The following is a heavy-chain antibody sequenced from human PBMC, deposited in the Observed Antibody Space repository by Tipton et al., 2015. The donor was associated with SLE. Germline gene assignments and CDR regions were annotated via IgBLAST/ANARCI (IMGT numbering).Heavy chain of an antibody. CDR1: GASISSHS. D-gene: IGHD3-10*01. V-gene: IGHV4-4*08. J-gene: IGHJ4*02. CDR2: IHISGST. CDR3: ARHYWGSDY. Sequence: TLSLTCTVSGASISSHSWSWIRQPPGKGMEWIGYIHISGSTKYNPSLKSRVTISVDTSKNQFFLKLSSVTAADTAVYYCARHYWGSDYWGQGTLVTVSS.